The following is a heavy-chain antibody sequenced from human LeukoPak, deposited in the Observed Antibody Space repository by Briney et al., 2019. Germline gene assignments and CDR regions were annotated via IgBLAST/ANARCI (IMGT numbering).Heavy chain of an antibody. D-gene: IGHD6-19*01. CDR2: IFYGGST. V-gene: IGHV4-4*02. CDR3: ARDDPNTYSSGWYYGMDV. CDR1: GGSISSSNW. Sequence: SETLSLTCAVSGGSISSSNWWGWVRQPPGKGLEWIGSIFYGGSTYYNPSLKSRVTISVDTSKNQFSLKMSSVTAADTAMYFCARDDPNTYSSGWYYGMDVWGQGTTVTVSS. J-gene: IGHJ6*02.